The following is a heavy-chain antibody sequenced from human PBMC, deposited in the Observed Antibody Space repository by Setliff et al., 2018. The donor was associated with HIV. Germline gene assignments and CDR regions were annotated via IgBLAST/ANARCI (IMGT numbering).Heavy chain of an antibody. CDR1: GGSISSGSYY. Sequence: KPSETLSLTCTVSGGSISSGSYYWGWIRQPPGKGLEWIGSIYYSGATYDNPSLTSRVTISVDTSKNQFSLKLNSVTAADTAVYFCARQMGSGSYDTGYYFDSWGQGTPVTVSS. D-gene: IGHD1-26*01. CDR2: IYYSGAT. V-gene: IGHV4-39*01. J-gene: IGHJ4*02. CDR3: ARQMGSGSYDTGYYFDS.